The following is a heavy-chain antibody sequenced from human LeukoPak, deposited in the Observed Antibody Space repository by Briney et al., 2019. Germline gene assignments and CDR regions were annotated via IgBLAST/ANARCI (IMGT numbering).Heavy chain of an antibody. CDR3: ARAINPAHSLSCYGMDV. CDR2: IIPIFGTA. Sequence: SVKVSCKASGGTFSSYAISWVRQAPGQGLEWMGGIIPIFGTANYAQKFQGRVTITADESTSTAYMELSSLRSEDTAVYYCARAINPAHSLSCYGMDVWGKGTTVTVSS. V-gene: IGHV1-69*01. J-gene: IGHJ6*04. CDR1: GGTFSSYA. D-gene: IGHD5-24*01.